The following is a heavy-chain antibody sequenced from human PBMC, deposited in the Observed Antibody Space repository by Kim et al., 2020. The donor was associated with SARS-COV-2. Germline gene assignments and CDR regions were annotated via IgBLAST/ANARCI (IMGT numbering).Heavy chain of an antibody. Sequence: RFTISRDNAKNSLYLQMNSLRAEDTAVYYCASEPSSRWLQLIWGVGAFDIWGQGTMVTVSS. J-gene: IGHJ3*02. D-gene: IGHD3-10*01. CDR3: ASEPSSRWLQLIWGVGAFDI. V-gene: IGHV3-48*03.